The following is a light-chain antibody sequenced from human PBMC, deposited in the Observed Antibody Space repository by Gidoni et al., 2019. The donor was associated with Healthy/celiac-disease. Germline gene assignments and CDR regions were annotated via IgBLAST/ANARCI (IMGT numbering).Light chain of an antibody. J-gene: IGKJ2*03. CDR3: MQALQTPYS. Sequence: DIVMPQSPLSLPVTPGEPASISCRSSQSLLHSNGYNYLDWYLQKPGQSPQLLIYLGSNRASGGPDRFSGSGSGTDFTLKISRVEAEDVGVYYCMQALQTPYSFGQXTKLEIK. V-gene: IGKV2-28*01. CDR2: LGS. CDR1: QSLLHSNGYNY.